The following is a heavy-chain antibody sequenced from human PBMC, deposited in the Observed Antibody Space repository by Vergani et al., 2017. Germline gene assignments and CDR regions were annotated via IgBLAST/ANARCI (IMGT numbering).Heavy chain of an antibody. J-gene: IGHJ6*02. V-gene: IGHV2-70*04. CDR3: ARHGRDDRSGMDV. CDR2: IDWDDDK. D-gene: IGHD3-22*01. Sequence: QVTLKESGPALVKPTQTLTLTCTLSGFSVNSHPMRVIWIRQPPGKALEWLARIDWDDDKFYDRSLKTRLTISKDTSKNQVVLRMTNMDPVDTAMYYCARHGRDDRSGMDVWGQGTTVTVSS. CDR1: GFSVNSHPMR.